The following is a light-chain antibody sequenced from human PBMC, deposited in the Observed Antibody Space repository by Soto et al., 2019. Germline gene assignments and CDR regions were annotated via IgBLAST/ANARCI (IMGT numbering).Light chain of an antibody. Sequence: DIVMTQSRDSLAVSLSDGATINSNPSQMVVYNYNSNKKNYLRWYQQKPGQPPKLLISWASSRESGVPDRFSGSGSGTDFTLIISSLQAEDVAVYYCLQYYTTPKWTFGQGTKVDI. CDR2: WAS. CDR1: QMVVYNYNSNKKNY. V-gene: IGKV4-1*01. CDR3: LQYYTTPKWT. J-gene: IGKJ1*01.